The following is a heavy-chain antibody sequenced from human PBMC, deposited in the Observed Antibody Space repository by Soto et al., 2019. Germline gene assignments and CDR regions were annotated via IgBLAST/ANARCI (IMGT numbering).Heavy chain of an antibody. J-gene: IGHJ4*02. Sequence: EVQLLESGGGLVQPGASLRLSCAASGFTFSSYAMTWVRQAPGKGLEWVSSISISGGSTQYADSVKGRFTISRDNSKNTLYLQMNSLRAEDTAVYYCAKGWGSDYWGQGTLVTVSS. D-gene: IGHD3-16*01. CDR1: GFTFSSYA. V-gene: IGHV3-23*01. CDR2: ISISGGST. CDR3: AKGWGSDY.